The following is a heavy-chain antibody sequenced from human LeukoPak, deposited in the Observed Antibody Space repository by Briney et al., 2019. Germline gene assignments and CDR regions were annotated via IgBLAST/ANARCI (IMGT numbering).Heavy chain of an antibody. CDR1: GFTFSSYS. V-gene: IGHV3-21*01. J-gene: IGHJ4*02. CDR2: ISSSSYI. CDR3: ARDLGQQLVHFDY. D-gene: IGHD6-13*01. Sequence: PGGSLRLSCAASGFTFSSYSMNWVRQAPGKGLEWVSSISSSSYIYYADSVKGRFTISRDNAKNSLCLQMNSLRAEDTAVYYCARDLGQQLVHFDYWGQGTLVTVSS.